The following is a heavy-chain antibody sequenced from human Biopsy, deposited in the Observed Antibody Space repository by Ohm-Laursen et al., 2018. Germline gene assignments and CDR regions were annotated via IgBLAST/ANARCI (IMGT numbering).Heavy chain of an antibody. CDR3: ARGTNYYGSGRNRHWFDP. D-gene: IGHD3-10*01. Sequence: SDTLSLTCGVYGGSFSGYYCSWIRQPPGKGLEWIGEINDSGRTNYNPPLRSRVTFSVDTSKNQFSLKLSSVTAADTAVYYCARGTNYYGSGRNRHWFDPWGQGTQVTVSS. V-gene: IGHV4-34*01. CDR1: GGSFSGYY. CDR2: INDSGRT. J-gene: IGHJ5*02.